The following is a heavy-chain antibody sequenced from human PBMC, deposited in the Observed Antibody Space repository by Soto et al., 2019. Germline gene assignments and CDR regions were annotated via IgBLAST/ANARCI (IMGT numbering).Heavy chain of an antibody. Sequence: QVQLQESGPGLVKPSQTLSLTCTVSGGSINSGGYCWSWIRQHPGKGLDWIGCISDGGSTSYNPSLQRRVTISVDTSKNQFSLKLTSVTAADTAVYYCSRGILVWGQGALITVSS. CDR3: SRGILV. CDR1: GGSINSGGYC. J-gene: IGHJ4*02. D-gene: IGHD5-18*01. V-gene: IGHV4-31*03. CDR2: ISDGGST.